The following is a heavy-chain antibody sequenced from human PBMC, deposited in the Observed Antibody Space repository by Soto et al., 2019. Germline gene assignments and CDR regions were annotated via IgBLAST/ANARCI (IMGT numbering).Heavy chain of an antibody. J-gene: IGHJ4*02. CDR1: GFTVRSYV. CDR2: TSYDGSNN. Sequence: QVQLLESGGGVVQPGTSLRLSCVGSGFTVRSYVIHWVRQAPGKGLEWVALTSYDGSNNFYGDSVKGRFTISRDNSRNAVELPWESLRLEDTALYYCARWGTTGALDVWGQGTLLSVSS. V-gene: IGHV3-33*05. CDR3: ARWGTTGALDV. D-gene: IGHD3-16*01.